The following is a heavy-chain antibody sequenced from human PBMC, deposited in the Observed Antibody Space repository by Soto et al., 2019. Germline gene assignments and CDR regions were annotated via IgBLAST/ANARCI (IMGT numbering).Heavy chain of an antibody. D-gene: IGHD1-26*01. CDR1: GDSVSNNGAT. Sequence: SHTLSLTCAICGDSVSNNGATWNWIRQSPSRGLEWLGRAYYRSRWQYDYAPSVRSRITINPDTSKNQFSLHLSSVTPEDTAVYYCARDPPDFNSGFDSWGQGSLVTVSS. CDR2: AYYRSRWQY. V-gene: IGHV6-1*01. J-gene: IGHJ4*02. CDR3: ARDPPDFNSGFDS.